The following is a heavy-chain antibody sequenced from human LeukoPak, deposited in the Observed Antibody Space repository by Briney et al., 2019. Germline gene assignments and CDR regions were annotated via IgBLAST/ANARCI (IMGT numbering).Heavy chain of an antibody. D-gene: IGHD2-8*01. CDR1: GYTLTELS. V-gene: IGHV1-24*01. CDR2: FDPEDGET. CDR3: ATLSMFRCTNGVCYSGLGRNFQH. Sequence: ASVKVSRKVSGYTLTELSMHWVRQAPGKGLEWMGGFDPEDGETIYAQKFQGRVTMTEDTSTDTAYMELSSLGSEDTAVYYCATLSMFRCTNGVCYSGLGRNFQHWGQGTLVTVSS. J-gene: IGHJ1*01.